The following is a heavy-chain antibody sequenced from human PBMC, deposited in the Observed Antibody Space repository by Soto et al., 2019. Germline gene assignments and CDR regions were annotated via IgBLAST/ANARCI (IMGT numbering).Heavy chain of an antibody. Sequence: EVQLVESGGGLVQPGGSLKLSCAASGFTFSVSAIHWVRQAPGRGLEWVARIRSTAQNSATGYVASVRGRFTISRDDSKNTGYRQMNSLKTDGTGVYYCTVVRATSDGFRYWGQGSLVTVSS. D-gene: IGHD1-26*01. J-gene: IGHJ4*02. V-gene: IGHV3-73*02. CDR1: GFTFSVSA. CDR3: TVVRATSDGFRY. CDR2: IRSTAQNSAT.